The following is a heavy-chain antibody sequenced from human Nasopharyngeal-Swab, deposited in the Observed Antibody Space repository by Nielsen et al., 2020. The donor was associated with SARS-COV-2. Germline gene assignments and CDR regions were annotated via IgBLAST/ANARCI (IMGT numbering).Heavy chain of an antibody. CDR1: GYTFTSYA. J-gene: IGHJ4*02. Sequence: ASVKVSCKASGYTFTSYAMHWVRQAPGQRLEWMGWINAGNGNTKYSQKFQGRVTITRDTSASTAYMELSRLRSDDTAVYYCAREGSLYGGNLFDYWGQGTLVTVSS. CDR2: INAGNGNT. D-gene: IGHD4-23*01. V-gene: IGHV1-3*01. CDR3: AREGSLYGGNLFDY.